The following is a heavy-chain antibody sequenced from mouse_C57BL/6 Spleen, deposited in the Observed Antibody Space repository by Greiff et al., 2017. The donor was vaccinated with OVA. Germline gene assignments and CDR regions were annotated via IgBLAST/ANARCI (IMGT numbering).Heavy chain of an antibody. CDR1: GYTFTSSW. CDR2: IHPNSDST. J-gene: IGHJ1*03. V-gene: IGHV1-64*01. D-gene: IGHD4-1*01. Sequence: QVQLQQPRAELVKPGTSVKLSCKASGYTFTSSWMHWLKQRPRQGLDWIGMIHPNSDSTNYNEKFKSKATLTVDKSSSTAFMQLNSLTSDDSAVFYCAVTGTGDFAVWGTGTAVTVSS. CDR3: AVTGTGDFAV.